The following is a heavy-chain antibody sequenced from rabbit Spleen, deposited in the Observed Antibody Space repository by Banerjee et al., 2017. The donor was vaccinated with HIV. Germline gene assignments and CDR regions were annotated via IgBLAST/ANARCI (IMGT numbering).Heavy chain of an antibody. CDR2: IAAGSGGTT. CDR3: ARNTVVAGGNL. Sequence: QEQLVESGGGLVKPGASLTLTCKASGFPFSDKAVMCWVRQAPGKGLEWIACIAAGSGGTTYYANWAKGRFTISKTSSTTVTLQMTSLTAADTATYFCARNTVVAGGNLWGPGTLVTVS. J-gene: IGHJ4*01. D-gene: IGHD4-1*01. V-gene: IGHV1S45*01. CDR1: GFPFSDKAV.